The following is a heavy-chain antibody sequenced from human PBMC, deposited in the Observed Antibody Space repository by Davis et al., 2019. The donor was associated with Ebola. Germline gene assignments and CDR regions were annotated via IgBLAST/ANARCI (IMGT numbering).Heavy chain of an antibody. CDR3: VKGLYLLDY. CDR2: ISYYGE. CDR1: GFTFSSYA. Sequence: GESLKISCAASGFTFSSYAMTWVRQAPGKGLEWVSTISYYGENYADSVKGRFTVSRDDSKSALFLQMNSLRVEDTAIYYCVKGLYLLDYWGQETPVTVSS. V-gene: IGHV3-23*01. D-gene: IGHD5/OR15-5a*01. J-gene: IGHJ4*02.